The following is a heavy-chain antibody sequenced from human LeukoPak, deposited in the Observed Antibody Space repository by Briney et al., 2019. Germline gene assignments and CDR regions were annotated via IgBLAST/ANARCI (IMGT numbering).Heavy chain of an antibody. CDR3: AKANYYESSGYYENLDY. Sequence: GGSLRLSCAASGFTFSRFAMSWVRQAPGKGLEWVSAISDSAGTTNYADSVKGRFSISRDNSKNTLYLQMNRLRAEDTAVYYCAKANYYESSGYYENLDYWGQGTLVTVSS. CDR1: GFTFSRFA. V-gene: IGHV3-23*01. D-gene: IGHD3-22*01. J-gene: IGHJ4*02. CDR2: ISDSAGTT.